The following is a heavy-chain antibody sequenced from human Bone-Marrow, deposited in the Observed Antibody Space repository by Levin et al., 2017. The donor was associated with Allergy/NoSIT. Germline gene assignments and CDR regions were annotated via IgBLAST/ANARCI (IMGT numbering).Heavy chain of an antibody. V-gene: IGHV3-9*01. CDR1: GFTFDHYA. CDR3: AKDVDDYFWYFDL. D-gene: IGHD2/OR15-2a*01. J-gene: IGHJ2*01. Sequence: GGSLRLSCATSGFTFDHYAMHWVRQAPGKGLEWVAGINWTGRMIAYADSVKGRFTISRDNAKNSLYLQMNSLRPEDTALYYCAKDVDDYFWYFDLWGRGTLVTVSS. CDR2: INWTGRMI.